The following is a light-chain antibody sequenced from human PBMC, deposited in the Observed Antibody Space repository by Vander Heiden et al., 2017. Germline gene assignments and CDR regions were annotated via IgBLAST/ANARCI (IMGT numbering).Light chain of an antibody. V-gene: IGKV4-1*01. Sequence: DIVMTQSPDSLAVSLGERATINCKSSQSILYSSNNKNYLAWYQQKPGQPPKELINWASTRESGVPDRFSGSGSGTDFTLTIISLQAEDVAVYYCQQDDSTPPTFGGGTKVEIK. J-gene: IGKJ4*01. CDR3: QQDDSTPPT. CDR1: QSILYSSNNKNY. CDR2: WAS.